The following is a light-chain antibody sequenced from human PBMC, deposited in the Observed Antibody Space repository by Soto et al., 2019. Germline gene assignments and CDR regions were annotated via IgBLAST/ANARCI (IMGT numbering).Light chain of an antibody. CDR2: GAS. Sequence: EIVMTQSPATLSVSPGERATLSCRASQSVGINLAWYQQKSGQAPRLLIYGASTRATDLPVRFSGSGSGTEFTLTIRSLQSEDFAVYYCQQYTNWPRTFGQGTKVEIK. CDR1: QSVGIN. J-gene: IGKJ1*01. V-gene: IGKV3-15*01. CDR3: QQYTNWPRT.